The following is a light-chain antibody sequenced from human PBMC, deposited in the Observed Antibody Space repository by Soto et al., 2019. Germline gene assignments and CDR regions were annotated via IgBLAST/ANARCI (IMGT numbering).Light chain of an antibody. J-gene: IGKJ3*01. V-gene: IGKV3-15*01. CDR1: QSVSSN. CDR2: GAS. Sequence: EIVMTQSPDTLSVSPGERATRSCRASQSVSSNLAWYQQKPGQAPRLLIYGASTRATGIPARFSGTGSGTEFTLTISSLQSEDFALYYCQQYYHWPPFTFGPGTKADIK. CDR3: QQYYHWPPFT.